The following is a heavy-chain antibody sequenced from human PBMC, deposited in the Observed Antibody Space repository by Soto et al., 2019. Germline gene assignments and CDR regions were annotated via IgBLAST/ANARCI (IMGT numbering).Heavy chain of an antibody. D-gene: IGHD3-16*02. J-gene: IGHJ4*02. CDR3: ARGYDYGGGSDRYTTLYFDY. CDR1: GGSFSGYY. Sequence: SETLSLTCAVYGGSFSGYYWSWIRQPPGKGLEWIGEINHSGSTNYNPSLKSRVTISVDTSKNQFSLKLSSVTAADTAVYYCARGYDYGGGSDRYTTLYFDYWGKGTLVTVSS. V-gene: IGHV4-34*01. CDR2: INHSGST.